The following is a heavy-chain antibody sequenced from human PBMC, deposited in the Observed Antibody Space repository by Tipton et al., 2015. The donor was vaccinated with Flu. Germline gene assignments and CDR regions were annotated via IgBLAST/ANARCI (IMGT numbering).Heavy chain of an antibody. J-gene: IGHJ5*02. V-gene: IGHV4-59*01. CDR1: GGSISSYY. D-gene: IGHD1-7*01. Sequence: TLSLTCTVSGGSISSYYWSWIRQPPGKGLEWIGYIYYSGSTNYNPSLKSRVTISVDTSKNQFSLKLSSVTAADTAVYYCARVPTNWNYRWFDPWGQGTLVTVSS. CDR2: IYYSGST. CDR3: ARVPTNWNYRWFDP.